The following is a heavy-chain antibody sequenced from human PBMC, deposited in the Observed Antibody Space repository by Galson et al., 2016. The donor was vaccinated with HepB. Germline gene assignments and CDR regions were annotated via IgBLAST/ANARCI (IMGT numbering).Heavy chain of an antibody. J-gene: IGHJ5*02. Sequence: SVKVSCKASGGTFSTSAFNWVRQAPGQGFEWMGAILPIFPTANYAQKFEGRVTISAGESTTTAYLELTSLTSDDTAIYYCARGGNCGGDCYQSWFDPWGQGTLVTVSS. CDR2: ILPIFPTA. V-gene: IGHV1-69*13. CDR3: ARGGNCGGDCYQSWFDP. D-gene: IGHD2-21*01. CDR1: GGTFSTSA.